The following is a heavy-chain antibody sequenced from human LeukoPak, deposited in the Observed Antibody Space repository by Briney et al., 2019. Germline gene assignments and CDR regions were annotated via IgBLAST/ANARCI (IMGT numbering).Heavy chain of an antibody. CDR1: GGSLSGHY. J-gene: IGHJ4*02. CDR2: ITLGGGN. D-gene: IGHD6-19*01. V-gene: IGHV4-34*01. CDR3: ARGSERSGWSDDY. Sequence: SETLSLTCAVYGGSLSGHYWTSIRQSPEKGLEWIGQITLGGGNDYNPSLKSRVHTSVDMSHNQFFLNVTSVTAADTAVYFCARGSERSGWSDDYWGQGTRVTVSS.